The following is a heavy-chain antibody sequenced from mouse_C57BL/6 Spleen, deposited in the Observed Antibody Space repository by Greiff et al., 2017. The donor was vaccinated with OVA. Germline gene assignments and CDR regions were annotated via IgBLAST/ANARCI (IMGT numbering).Heavy chain of an antibody. CDR3: ARHGYYGSSPYYFDY. Sequence: EVKLMESGGGLVKPGGSLKLSCAASGFTFSSYTMSWVRQTPEKRLEWVATISGGGGNTYYPDSVKGRFTISRDNAKNTLYLQMSSLRSEDTALYYCARHGYYGSSPYYFDYWGQGTTLTVSS. D-gene: IGHD1-1*01. V-gene: IGHV5-9*01. CDR2: ISGGGGNT. J-gene: IGHJ2*01. CDR1: GFTFSSYT.